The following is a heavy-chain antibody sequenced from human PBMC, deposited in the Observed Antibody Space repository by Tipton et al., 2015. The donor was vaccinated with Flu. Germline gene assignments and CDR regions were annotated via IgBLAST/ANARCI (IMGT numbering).Heavy chain of an antibody. D-gene: IGHD3-10*01. J-gene: IGHJ6*02. CDR3: ARSTMVRGVDGLYYYYGMDV. Sequence: SLRLSCAASGFTFSSYGMHWVRQDPGKGLEWVADVWYDGSNKRYADSVKGRFTISRDNSKNKLCLQMNSLRAEDTAVYYCARSTMVRGVDGLYYYYGMDVWGQGTPVTVSS. CDR2: VWYDGSNK. V-gene: IGHV3-33*01. CDR1: GFTFSSYG.